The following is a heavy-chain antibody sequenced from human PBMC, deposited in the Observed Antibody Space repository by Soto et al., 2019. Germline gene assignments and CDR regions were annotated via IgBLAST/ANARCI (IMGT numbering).Heavy chain of an antibody. CDR3: ARDLGGYSGYDSQGY. CDR2: ISSSSSYI. CDR1: GFTFSSYS. J-gene: IGHJ4*02. Sequence: GGSLRLSCAASGFTFSSYSMNWVRQAPGKGLEWVSSISSSSSYIYYADSVKGRFTISRDNAKNSLYLQMNSLRAEDTAVYYCARDLGGYSGYDSQGYWGQGTLVTVSS. V-gene: IGHV3-21*01. D-gene: IGHD5-12*01.